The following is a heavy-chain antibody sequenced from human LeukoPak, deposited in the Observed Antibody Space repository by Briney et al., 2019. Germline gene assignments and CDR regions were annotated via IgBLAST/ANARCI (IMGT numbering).Heavy chain of an antibody. CDR3: ARDRMAAGTAPLGY. D-gene: IGHD6-13*01. J-gene: IGHJ4*02. CDR2: ISSSSSYI. CDR1: GFTFSSYS. V-gene: IGHV3-21*01. Sequence: PGGSLRLSCAASGFTFSSYSMNWVRQAPGKGLEWVSSISSSSSYIYYADSVKGRFTISRDNAKNSLYLQMNSLRAEDTAVYYCARDRMAAGTAPLGYWGQGTLVTVSS.